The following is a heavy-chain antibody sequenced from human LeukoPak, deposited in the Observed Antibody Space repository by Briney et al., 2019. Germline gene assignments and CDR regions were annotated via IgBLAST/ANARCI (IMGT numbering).Heavy chain of an antibody. V-gene: IGHV3-48*01. J-gene: IGHJ4*02. D-gene: IGHD6-6*01. Sequence: PGGSLRLSCAASGFTFSSYSMNWVRQAPGKGLEWVSYISSSSSTIYYADSVKGRFTISRDNAKNSPYLQMNSLRAEDTAVYYCARDWGYSSSSAFDYWGQGTLVTVSS. CDR3: ARDWGYSSSSAFDY. CDR1: GFTFSSYS. CDR2: ISSSSSTI.